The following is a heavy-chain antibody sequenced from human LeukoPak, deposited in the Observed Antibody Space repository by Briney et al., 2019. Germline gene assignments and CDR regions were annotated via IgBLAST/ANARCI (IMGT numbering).Heavy chain of an antibody. CDR3: ARKALGGSSDHDAFDI. D-gene: IGHD2-2*01. J-gene: IGHJ3*02. V-gene: IGHV3-21*01. CDR2: ISSSSSYT. Sequence: GGSLRLSCAASGFTFSAYHMNRVRQAPGKGLEWVASISSSSSYTYYSDSVKGRFTISRENAKTSLDLQMNSLRAEDTAVYFCARKALGGSSDHDAFDIWGQGTMVTVSS. CDR1: GFTFSAYH.